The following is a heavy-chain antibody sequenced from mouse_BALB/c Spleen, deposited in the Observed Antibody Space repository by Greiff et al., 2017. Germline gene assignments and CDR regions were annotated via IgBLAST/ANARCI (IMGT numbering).Heavy chain of an antibody. CDR1: GFTFSSYG. Sequence: EVKLQESGGDLVKPGGSLKLSCAASGFTFSSYGMSWVRQTPDKRLEWVATISSGGSYTYYPDSVKGRFTISRDNAKNTLYLQMSSLKSEDTAMYYCARHRNRYFDCWGQGTTLTVSS. J-gene: IGHJ2*01. V-gene: IGHV5-6*01. CDR2: ISSGGSYT. CDR3: ARHRNRYFDC.